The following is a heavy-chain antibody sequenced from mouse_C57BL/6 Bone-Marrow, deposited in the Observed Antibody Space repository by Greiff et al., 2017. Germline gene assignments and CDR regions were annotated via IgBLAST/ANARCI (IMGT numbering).Heavy chain of an antibody. J-gene: IGHJ3*01. CDR1: EYEFPSHD. CDR3: ARHRADGYYETDAFAY. Sequence: EVKLEESGGGLVQPGESLKLSCESNEYEFPSHDMSWVRKTPEKRLELVAAINSDGGSTYYPDTMERRFIISRDNTKKTLYLQMSSLRSEDTALYYCARHRADGYYETDAFAYWGQGTLVTVSA. D-gene: IGHD2-3*01. CDR2: INSDGGST. V-gene: IGHV5-2*03.